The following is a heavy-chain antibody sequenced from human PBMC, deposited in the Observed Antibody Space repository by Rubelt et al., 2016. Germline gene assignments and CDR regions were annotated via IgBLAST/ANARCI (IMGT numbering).Heavy chain of an antibody. D-gene: IGHD3-3*01. J-gene: IGHJ3*02. CDR1: GFTFISHG. V-gene: IGHV3-48*04. CDR3: VGGKDDDFWSETDDAFDI. CDR2: ISGTGSNI. Sequence: EQLVESGGRVVQPGGSLRLSCGASGFTFISHGIHWVRPAPGKGLEWVAYISGTGSNIHYANSVKGRFTISRDNAKNLMYLQMKSLTVVETAVYYCVGGKDDDFWSETDDAFDIWGRGTMVTVSS.